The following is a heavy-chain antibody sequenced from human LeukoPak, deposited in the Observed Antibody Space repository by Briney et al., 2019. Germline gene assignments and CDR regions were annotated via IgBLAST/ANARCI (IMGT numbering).Heavy chain of an antibody. CDR1: GGSFSGCY. J-gene: IGHJ4*02. CDR2: INHSGST. Sequence: SETLSLTCAVYGGSFSGCYWSWIRQPPGKGLEWIGEINHSGSTNYNPSLKSRVTISVDTSKNQFSLKLSSVTAANTAVYYCARGGVRYFDWLLSGYYFDYWGQGTLVTVSS. CDR3: ARGGVRYFDWLLSGYYFDY. V-gene: IGHV4-34*01. D-gene: IGHD3-9*01.